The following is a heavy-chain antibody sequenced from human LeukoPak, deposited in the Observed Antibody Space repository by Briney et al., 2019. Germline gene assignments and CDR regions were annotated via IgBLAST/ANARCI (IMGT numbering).Heavy chain of an antibody. CDR2: INPNGRTT. CDR3: AKDAYYYDT. V-gene: IGHV3-74*01. D-gene: IGHD3-22*01. J-gene: IGHJ5*02. CDR1: GFTFSGYW. Sequence: GESLRLSCAASGFTFSGYWIHWVRQAPGKGLEWVSRINPNGRTTTYADSVKGRFTISRDNSKNTLYLQMNSLRAEDTAVYYCAKDAYYYDTWGQGTLVIVSS.